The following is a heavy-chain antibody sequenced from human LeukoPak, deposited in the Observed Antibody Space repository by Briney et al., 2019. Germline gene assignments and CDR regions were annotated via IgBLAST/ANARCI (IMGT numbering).Heavy chain of an antibody. D-gene: IGHD3-3*01. CDR2: MNPNSGNT. V-gene: IGHV1-8*01. J-gene: IGHJ5*02. CDR3: ARGRRGLRCLEWPITRWFDP. Sequence: ASVKVSCKASGYTFTSYDINWVRQATGQGLEWMGWMNPNSGNTGYAQKFQGRVTMTRNTSISTAYMELSSLRSEDTAVYYCARGRRGLRCLEWPITRWFDPWGQGTLVTVSS. CDR1: GYTFTSYD.